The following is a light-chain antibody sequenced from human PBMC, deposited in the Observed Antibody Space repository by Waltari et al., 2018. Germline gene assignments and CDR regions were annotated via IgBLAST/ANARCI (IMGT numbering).Light chain of an antibody. CDR3: QQYNNWPPYT. CDR2: DAS. CDR1: QSVSSN. Sequence: ETVMTQSPATVSVSPGERAALSCRASQSVSSNVARYQQKPGQAPRLLIYDASTRATGIPVRFSGSGSGTDFTLTISSLQSEDFAIYYCQQYNNWPPYTFGQGTKLEI. J-gene: IGKJ2*01. V-gene: IGKV3-15*01.